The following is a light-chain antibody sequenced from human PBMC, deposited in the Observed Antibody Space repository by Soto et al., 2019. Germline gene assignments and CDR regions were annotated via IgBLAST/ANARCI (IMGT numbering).Light chain of an antibody. CDR1: QGISSY. Sequence: IPLTQSPSSLSASVGDRVTITCRASQGISSYLAWYQQKPGKAPKLLIYAASTLQSGVPSRFSGSGSGTDFTLTISSLQPDDFATYYCQQYNSYSPYTFGQGTKLEIK. CDR3: QQYNSYSPYT. V-gene: IGKV1-9*01. J-gene: IGKJ2*01. CDR2: AAS.